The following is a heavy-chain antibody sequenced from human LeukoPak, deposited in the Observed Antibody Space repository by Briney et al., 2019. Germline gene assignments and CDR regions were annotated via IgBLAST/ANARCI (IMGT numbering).Heavy chain of an antibody. CDR3: AKDRYGDYSFEY. CDR2: ISGSGSDT. CDR1: GFTFSRFA. V-gene: IGHV3-23*01. Sequence: GGCLRLSCAASGFTFSRFAMSGVGQPQGKGLEWVSAISGSGSDTYYADSVKGRFTVSRDNSKNTLYLQMNSLRAEDTALYYCAKDRYGDYSFEYWGQGTLVTVSS. J-gene: IGHJ4*02. D-gene: IGHD4-17*01.